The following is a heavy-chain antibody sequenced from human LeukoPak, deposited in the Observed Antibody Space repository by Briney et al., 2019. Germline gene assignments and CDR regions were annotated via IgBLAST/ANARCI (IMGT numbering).Heavy chain of an antibody. J-gene: IGHJ4*02. CDR1: GYTFTSYY. V-gene: IGHV1-46*01. Sequence: GASVKVSCKASGYTFTSYYMHWVRQAPGQGLEWMGIINPSGGSTSYAQKFQGRVTMTRDMSTSTVYMELRSLRSDDTAVYYCATTSGLPPFDYWGQGTLVTVSS. D-gene: IGHD3-10*01. CDR3: ATTSGLPPFDY. CDR2: INPSGGST.